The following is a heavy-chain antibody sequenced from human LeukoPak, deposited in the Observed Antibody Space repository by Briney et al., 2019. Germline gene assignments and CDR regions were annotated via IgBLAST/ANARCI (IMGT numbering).Heavy chain of an antibody. V-gene: IGHV4-31*03. CDR2: IYYSGGT. Sequence: SETLSLTCTVSGGSISSGGYYWSWIRQHPGKGLEWIGYIYYSGGTYYNPSLKSRVTISVDTSKNQFSLKLSSVTAADTAVYYCAREPYDSSGYNPTRGFDIWGQGTMVTVSS. CDR3: AREPYDSSGYNPTRGFDI. D-gene: IGHD3-22*01. J-gene: IGHJ3*02. CDR1: GGSISSGGYY.